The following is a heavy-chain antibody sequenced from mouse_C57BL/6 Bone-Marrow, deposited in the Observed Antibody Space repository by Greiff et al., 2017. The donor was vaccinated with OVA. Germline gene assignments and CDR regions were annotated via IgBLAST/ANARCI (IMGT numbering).Heavy chain of an antibody. V-gene: IGHV6-6*01. J-gene: IGHJ4*01. CDR3: TRLGGSRDYAMDY. CDR2: IRNKANNHAT. Sequence: DVKLQESGGGLVQPGGSMKLSCAASGFTFSDAWMDWVRQSPEKGLEWVAGIRNKANNHATYYAESVKGRFTISRDDSKSSVYLQMNSLRAEDTGIYYCTRLGGSRDYAMDYWGQGTSVTVSS. D-gene: IGHD1-1*02. CDR1: GFTFSDAW.